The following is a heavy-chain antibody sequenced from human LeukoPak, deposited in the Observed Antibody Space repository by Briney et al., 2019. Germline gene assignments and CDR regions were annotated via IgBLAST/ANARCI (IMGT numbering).Heavy chain of an antibody. CDR1: GGSISSYY. CDR3: ARDYSSGWYGSGNWFDP. V-gene: IGHV4-59*01. J-gene: IGHJ5*02. Sequence: SETLSLTCTVSGGSISSYYWSWIRQPPGKGLEWIGYIYYSGSTNYNPSLKSRVTISVDTSKNQFSLKLSSVTAADTAVYYCARDYSSGWYGSGNWFDPWGQGTLVTVSS. CDR2: IYYSGST. D-gene: IGHD6-19*01.